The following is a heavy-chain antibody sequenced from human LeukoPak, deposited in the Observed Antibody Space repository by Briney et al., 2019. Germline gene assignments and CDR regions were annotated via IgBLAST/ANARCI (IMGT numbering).Heavy chain of an antibody. D-gene: IGHD3-16*02. CDR3: ARHPRYDYVWGSYRFPYYFDY. CDR1: GYSFTSYW. Sequence: GESLKISCKGSGYSFTSYWIGWVRQMPGKGLEWMGIIYPGDSDTRYSPSFQAQVTISADKSISTAYLQWSSLKASDTAMYYCARHPRYDYVWGSYRFPYYFDYWGQGTLVTVSS. V-gene: IGHV5-51*01. J-gene: IGHJ4*02. CDR2: IYPGDSDT.